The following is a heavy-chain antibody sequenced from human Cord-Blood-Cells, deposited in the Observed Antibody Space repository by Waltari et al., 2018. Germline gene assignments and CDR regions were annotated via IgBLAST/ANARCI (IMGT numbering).Heavy chain of an antibody. D-gene: IGHD1-26*01. V-gene: IGHV1-18*04. Sequence: QVQLVQSGAEVKKPGASVKVSCKASGYTFTSYGISWVRQAPGQGLEWMGWISAYNGNTNYAQKLQGRGTITTDTSTSTAYMELRSRRSDDTAVYYCARDRVGAGPRPPLDYWGQGTLVTVSS. CDR3: ARDRVGAGPRPPLDY. J-gene: IGHJ4*02. CDR1: GYTFTSYG. CDR2: ISAYNGNT.